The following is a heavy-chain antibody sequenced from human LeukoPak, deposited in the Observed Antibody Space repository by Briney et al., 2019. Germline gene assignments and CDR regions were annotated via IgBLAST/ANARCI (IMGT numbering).Heavy chain of an antibody. CDR3: AREGIGDGYNLGY. CDR1: GGSFSGYY. CDR2: INHSGST. D-gene: IGHD5-24*01. V-gene: IGHV4-34*01. Sequence: SETLSLTCAVYGGSFSGYYWSWNRQPPGKGLEWIGEINHSGSTNYNPSLKSRVTISVGTSKNQFSLKLSSATAADTAVYYCAREGIGDGYNLGYWGQGTLVTVSS. J-gene: IGHJ4*02.